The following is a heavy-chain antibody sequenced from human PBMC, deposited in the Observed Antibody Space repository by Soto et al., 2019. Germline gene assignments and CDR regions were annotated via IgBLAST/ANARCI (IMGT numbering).Heavy chain of an antibody. J-gene: IGHJ4*02. CDR3: TVWVLGNDFGAA. V-gene: IGHV3-72*01. CDR1: GFTFSNYY. D-gene: IGHD3-16*01. Sequence: EVQLVESGGGLVQPGGSLRLSCAASGFTFSNYYMDWVRQAPGKGLEWVGRSKNKADSYITEYAASVKGRFSISRDASKHSLYLQMNSLKTEDTAVYYCTVWVLGNDFGAAWGQGILVTVSS. CDR2: SKNKADSYIT.